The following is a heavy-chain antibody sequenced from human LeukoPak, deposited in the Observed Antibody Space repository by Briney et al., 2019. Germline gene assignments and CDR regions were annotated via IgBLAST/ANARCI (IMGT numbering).Heavy chain of an antibody. CDR2: INPNSGAT. D-gene: IGHD5-12*01. CDR1: GYTFTGYY. J-gene: IGHJ4*02. CDR3: ARSRVTTIPNLDY. Sequence: ASVKVSCKASGYTFTGYYIHWVRQAPGQGLEWMGWINPNSGATNYPQEFQGRVAMTRDTSVTTAYMELSRLTFDDTAVYFCARSRVTTIPNLDYWGQGILVTVSS. V-gene: IGHV1-2*02.